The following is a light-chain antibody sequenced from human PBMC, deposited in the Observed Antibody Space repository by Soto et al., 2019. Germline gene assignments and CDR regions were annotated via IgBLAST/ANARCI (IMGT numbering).Light chain of an antibody. CDR3: CSYVGSYTYV. J-gene: IGLJ1*01. V-gene: IGLV2-11*01. Sequence: QAVVTQPRSVSGSPGQSVTISCTGTSSDVGGHNFVSWYQQHPGKAPQLMIYDVTKRPSGVPDRFSGSKSGNTASLTISGLQAEDEADYYCCSYVGSYTYVFGTGTQLTVL. CDR2: DVT. CDR1: SSDVGGHNF.